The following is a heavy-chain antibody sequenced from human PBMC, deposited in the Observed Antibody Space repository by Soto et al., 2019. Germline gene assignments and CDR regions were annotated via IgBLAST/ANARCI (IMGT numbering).Heavy chain of an antibody. CDR2: ISYDGSNK. CDR3: AREYSGSYWPNYYYGMDV. V-gene: IGHV3-30-3*01. D-gene: IGHD1-26*01. CDR1: GFTFSSYG. J-gene: IGHJ6*02. Sequence: TLRLSCAASGFTFSSYGMHWVRQAPGKGLEWVAVISYDGSNKYYADSVKGRFTISRDNSKNTLYLQMNSLRAEDTAVYYCAREYSGSYWPNYYYGMDVWGQGTTVTVSS.